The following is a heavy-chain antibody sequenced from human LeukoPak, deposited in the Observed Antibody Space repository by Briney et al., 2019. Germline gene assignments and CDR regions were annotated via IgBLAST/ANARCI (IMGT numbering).Heavy chain of an antibody. J-gene: IGHJ6*02. V-gene: IGHV3-7*01. CDR1: GFTFSSYW. Sequence: PGGSLRLSCAASGFTFSSYWMSWVRQAPGKGLEWVANIKQDGSEKYYVDSVKGRFTISRDNAKNSLYLQMNSLRAEDTAVYYCARSGSSSLPYYYYGMDVWGQGTTVTVSS. CDR3: ARSGSSSLPYYYYGMDV. D-gene: IGHD6-13*01. CDR2: IKQDGSEK.